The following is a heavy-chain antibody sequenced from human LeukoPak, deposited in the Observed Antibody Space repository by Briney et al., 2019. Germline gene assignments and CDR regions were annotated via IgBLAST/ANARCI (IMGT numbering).Heavy chain of an antibody. V-gene: IGHV3-21*01. CDR2: ISSSSTYT. D-gene: IGHD6-13*01. CDR3: ARDAGYSSSCYYY. Sequence: GGSLRLSCAASGFTFSGYSMNWVRQAPGKGLEWVSAISSSSTYTYYADSVKGRFTISKDNAKNSLYLQMNSLRAEDTAVYYCARDAGYSSSCYYYWGQGTLVTVSS. CDR1: GFTFSGYS. J-gene: IGHJ4*02.